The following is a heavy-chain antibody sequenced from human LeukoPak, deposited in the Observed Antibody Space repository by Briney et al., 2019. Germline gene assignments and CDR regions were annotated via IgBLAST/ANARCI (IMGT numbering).Heavy chain of an antibody. Sequence: SVKVSCKASGGTFSRYAISWVRQAPGQGLEWMGGIIPIFGTANYAQKFQGRVTITTDESTSTAYMELSSLRSEDTAVYYCARRGDYDSSGYLDAFDIWGQGTMVTVSS. CDR2: IIPIFGTA. D-gene: IGHD3-22*01. CDR3: ARRGDYDSSGYLDAFDI. J-gene: IGHJ3*02. CDR1: GGTFSRYA. V-gene: IGHV1-69*05.